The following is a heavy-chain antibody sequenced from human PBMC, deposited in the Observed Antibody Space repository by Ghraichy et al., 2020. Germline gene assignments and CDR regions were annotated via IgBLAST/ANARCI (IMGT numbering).Heavy chain of an antibody. CDR1: GYTFTSYY. J-gene: IGHJ6*02. V-gene: IGHV1-46*01. D-gene: IGHD2-2*01. CDR2: INPSGGST. CDR3: ARERKPNDIVVVPAAPYYYYYGMDV. Sequence: AAVKVSCKASGYTFTSYYMHWVQQAPGQGLEWMGIINPSGGSTSYAQKFQGRVTMTRDTSTNTVYMELSSLRSEDTAVYYCARERKPNDIVVVPAAPYYYYYGMDVWGQGTTVTVSS.